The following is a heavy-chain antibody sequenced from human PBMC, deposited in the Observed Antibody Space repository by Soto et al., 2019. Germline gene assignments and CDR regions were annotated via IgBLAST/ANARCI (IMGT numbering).Heavy chain of an antibody. D-gene: IGHD3-3*01. CDR2: INPSCGST. Sequence: ASVKVSCKASGYTFTSYYMHWVRQAPGQGLEWMGIINPSCGSTSYAQKFQGRVTMTRDTSTSTVYMELSSLRSEDTAVYYCARDNSDRAFLEWLLYRYYYYGMDVWGQGTTVTVSS. CDR3: ARDNSDRAFLEWLLYRYYYYGMDV. V-gene: IGHV1-46*01. J-gene: IGHJ6*02. CDR1: GYTFTSYY.